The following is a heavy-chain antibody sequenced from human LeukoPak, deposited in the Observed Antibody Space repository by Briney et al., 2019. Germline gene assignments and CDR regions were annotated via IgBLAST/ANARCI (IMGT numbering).Heavy chain of an antibody. V-gene: IGHV3-66*02. CDR2: IYSGGST. J-gene: IGHJ4*02. CDR1: GFTVSTDY. D-gene: IGHD3-10*01. Sequence: GGSLRLSCAAYGFTVSTDYMRSVRQAPGKGLEWVSVIYSGGSTYYADSVKGRFAIARNNSKNTMNLQMNSLRTEDSAIYYCARDGNSYSFAYWGQGSLVTVSS. CDR3: ARDGNSYSFAY.